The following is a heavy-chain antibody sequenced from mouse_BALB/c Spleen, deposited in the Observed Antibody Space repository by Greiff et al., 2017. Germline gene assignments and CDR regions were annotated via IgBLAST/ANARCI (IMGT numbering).Heavy chain of an antibody. D-gene: IGHD3-2*02. V-gene: IGHV1S137*01. CDR3: AREEATSYYFDY. CDR2: ISTYYGDA. J-gene: IGHJ2*01. Sequence: QVQLQQSGAELVRPGVSVKISCKGSGYTFTDYAMHWVKQSHAKSLAWIGVISTYYGDASYNQKFKGKATMTVDKSSSTAYMELARLTSEDSAIYYCAREEATSYYFDYWGQGTTLTVSS. CDR1: GYTFTDYA.